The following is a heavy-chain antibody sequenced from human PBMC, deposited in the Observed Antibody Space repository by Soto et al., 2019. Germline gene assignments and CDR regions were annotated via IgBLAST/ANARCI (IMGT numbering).Heavy chain of an antibody. J-gene: IGHJ5*02. CDR1: GGSISSYY. Sequence: SETLSLTCTVSGGSISSYYWSCIRQPPGKGLEWIGYIYYSGSTNYNPSLKSRVTISVDTSKNQFSLKLSSVTAADTAVYYCARGVTIFGVVINGWFDPWGQGTLVTVSS. CDR2: IYYSGST. V-gene: IGHV4-59*01. D-gene: IGHD3-3*01. CDR3: ARGVTIFGVVINGWFDP.